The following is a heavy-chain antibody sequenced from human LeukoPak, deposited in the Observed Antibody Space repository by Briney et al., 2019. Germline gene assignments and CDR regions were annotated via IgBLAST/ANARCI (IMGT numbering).Heavy chain of an antibody. V-gene: IGHV3-21*01. CDR1: GFTFSSYS. J-gene: IGHJ6*02. Sequence: KPGGSLRLSCAASGFTFSSYSMNWVRQAPGKGLEWVSSISSSSSYIYYADPVKGRFTISRDNAKNSLYLQMNSLRAEDTAVYYCARDVSAAAGARYYYYGMDVWGQGTTVTVSS. CDR2: ISSSSSYI. D-gene: IGHD2-2*01. CDR3: ARDVSAAAGARYYYYGMDV.